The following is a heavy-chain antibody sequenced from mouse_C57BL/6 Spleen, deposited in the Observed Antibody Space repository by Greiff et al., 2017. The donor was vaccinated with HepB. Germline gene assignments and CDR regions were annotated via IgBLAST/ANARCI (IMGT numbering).Heavy chain of an antibody. Sequence: QVQLKESGAELVRPGTSVKVSCKASGYAFTNYLIEWVKQRPGQGLEWIGVINPGSGGTNYNEKFKGKATLTADKSSSTAYMQLSSLTSEDSAVYFCARTGEGNAMDYWGQGTSVTVSS. V-gene: IGHV1-54*01. CDR3: ARTGEGNAMDY. CDR2: INPGSGGT. J-gene: IGHJ4*01. CDR1: GYAFTNYL.